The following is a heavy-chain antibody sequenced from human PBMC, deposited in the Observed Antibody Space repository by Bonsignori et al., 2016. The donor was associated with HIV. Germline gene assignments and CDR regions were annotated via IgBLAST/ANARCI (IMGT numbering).Heavy chain of an antibody. D-gene: IGHD6-6*01. V-gene: IGHV1-18*01. CDR3: ARGFSGAIAARFFDY. J-gene: IGHJ4*02. Sequence: WARQAPGQGLEWMGWISAYNGNTNYAQKLQGRVTMTTDTSTSTAYMELRSLRSDDTAVYYCARGFSGAIAARFFDYWGQGTLVTVSS. CDR2: ISAYNGNT.